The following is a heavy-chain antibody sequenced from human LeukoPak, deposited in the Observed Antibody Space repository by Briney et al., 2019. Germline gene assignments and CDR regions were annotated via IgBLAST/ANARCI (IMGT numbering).Heavy chain of an antibody. D-gene: IGHD6-19*01. CDR3: AREFSSIAVAGTAAFDI. V-gene: IGHV4-59*01. CDR2: IYYGGST. CDR1: GGSISTYY. J-gene: IGHJ3*02. Sequence: PSETLSLTCTVSGGSISTYYWTWLRQPPGKGLEGFGYIYYGGSTNYNPSLKSRVTISVDTSKNQFSLKLSSVTAADTAVYYCAREFSSIAVAGTAAFDIWGQGTMVTVSS.